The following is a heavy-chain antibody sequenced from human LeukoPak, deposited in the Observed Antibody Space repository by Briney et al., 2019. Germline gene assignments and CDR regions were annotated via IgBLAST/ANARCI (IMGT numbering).Heavy chain of an antibody. CDR1: GFTVSNNY. CDR3: ARRDDHNGRDY. J-gene: IGHJ4*02. CDR2: IYSGGST. D-gene: IGHD5-24*01. Sequence: SGGSLRLSRVVSGFTVSNNYMSWVRQAPRKGLEWVSLIYSGGSTYYADSVKGRFTISRDNSKNTVYLQMNSLRAEDTAMYYCARRDDHNGRDYWGQGTLVTVSS. V-gene: IGHV3-53*01.